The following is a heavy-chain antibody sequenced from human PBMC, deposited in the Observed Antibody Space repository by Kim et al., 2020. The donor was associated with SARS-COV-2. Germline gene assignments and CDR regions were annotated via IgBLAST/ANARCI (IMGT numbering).Heavy chain of an antibody. CDR1: GFHFSTFD. Sequence: GGSLRLSCAASGFHFSTFDMTWVRQAPGKGLEGVSSIGSTVTTTFYADSVKRRFAISRDNSKNTLYLQMNNLRADDTAVYFCARGLGTPNFWGQGTLVTVS. CDR3: ARGLGTPNF. D-gene: IGHD7-27*01. J-gene: IGHJ4*02. V-gene: IGHV3-23*01. CDR2: IGSTVTTT.